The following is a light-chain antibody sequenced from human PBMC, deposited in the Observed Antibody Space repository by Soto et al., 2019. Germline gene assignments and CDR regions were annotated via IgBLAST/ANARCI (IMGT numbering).Light chain of an antibody. J-gene: IGKJ4*01. Sequence: EIALTQSPATLSLSPGERVTLSCRASQSVSSYLGWYQQKPGQPPRLLIYDASNRATGTPARFSASGSGTEFTLTISALEPEDFAVYYCQQRSNWPLTFGGGTKVEMK. CDR2: DAS. CDR3: QQRSNWPLT. V-gene: IGKV3-11*01. CDR1: QSVSSY.